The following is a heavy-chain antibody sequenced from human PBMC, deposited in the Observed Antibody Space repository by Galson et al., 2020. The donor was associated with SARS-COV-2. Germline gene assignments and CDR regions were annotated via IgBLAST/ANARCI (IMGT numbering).Heavy chain of an antibody. CDR3: ARRGKDCTGMFCNRPQGYHGVDM. CDR1: GGSFSGYY. J-gene: IGHJ3*02. D-gene: IGHD2-8*02. CDR2: VIQSGST. Sequence: SETLYLTCAVYGGSFSGYYWAWIRQTPGKGLEWIGEVIQSGSTNYKPSLKSRVTISVDTYKKQVSLRLNSVTAADTAMYYCARRGKDCTGMFCNRPQGYHGVDMWAQGTMVTVSS. V-gene: IGHV4-34*12.